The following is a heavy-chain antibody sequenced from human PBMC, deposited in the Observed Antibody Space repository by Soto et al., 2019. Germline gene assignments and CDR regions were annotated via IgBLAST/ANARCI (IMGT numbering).Heavy chain of an antibody. D-gene: IGHD2-21*02. CDR3: VCFECGRTAVVTAMEANGY. CDR2: INSDETIT. J-gene: IGHJ4*02. V-gene: IGHV3-74*01. Sequence: VQLVASGGGLVQPGGSLRLSCAASGFTFSNYWMHWVRQSPGKGLVWVSRINSDETITSYADSLKGRFTISRDNAKNTLYLQMSSLRVEDTALYYCVCFECGRTAVVTAMEANGYWGQGTLVTVSS. CDR1: GFTFSNYW.